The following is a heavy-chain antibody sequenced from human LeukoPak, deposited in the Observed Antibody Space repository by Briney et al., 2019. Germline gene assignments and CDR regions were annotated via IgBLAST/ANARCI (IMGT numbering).Heavy chain of an antibody. CDR3: ARERVSDY. V-gene: IGHV3-21*05. CDR2: ISSSSSAI. J-gene: IGHJ4*02. D-gene: IGHD6-6*01. CDR1: GFTFSNYH. Sequence: PGGSLRLSCAASGFTFSNYHMNWARQAPGKGLEWVSYISSSSSAIYYADSVKGRFTISRDNAKNSLYLQMNSLRAEDTAVYYCARERVSDYWGQGTLVTVSS.